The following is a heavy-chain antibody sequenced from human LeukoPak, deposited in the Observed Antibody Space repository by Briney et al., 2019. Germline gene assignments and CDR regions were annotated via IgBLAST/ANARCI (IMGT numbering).Heavy chain of an antibody. Sequence: PGGSLRLSCAASGFTFTSHWMHWVRQTPGKGLVWVSGIKNDGNDTAYADPVKGRFTISRDNAKNTLYLQMDSLRAEDTAVYYCARDMNPTVLDFWGQGTLVTVSS. CDR1: GFTFTSHW. V-gene: IGHV3-74*01. J-gene: IGHJ4*02. CDR3: ARDMNPTVLDF. CDR2: IKNDGNDT. D-gene: IGHD3-16*01.